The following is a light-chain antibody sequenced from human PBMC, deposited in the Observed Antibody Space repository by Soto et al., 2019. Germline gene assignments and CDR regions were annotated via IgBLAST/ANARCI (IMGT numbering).Light chain of an antibody. CDR2: NVT. CDR3: CSYAGTYTFYV. CDR1: SSDVGGYDY. V-gene: IGLV2-11*01. J-gene: IGLJ1*01. Sequence: QSVLTQPRSVSGSPGQSVTISCTGTSSDVGGYDYVSWYQQHPGEAPKLMIYNVTKRPSGVPDRFSGSRSGNTASLTISGLQAEDDADYYCCSYAGTYTFYVFGTG.